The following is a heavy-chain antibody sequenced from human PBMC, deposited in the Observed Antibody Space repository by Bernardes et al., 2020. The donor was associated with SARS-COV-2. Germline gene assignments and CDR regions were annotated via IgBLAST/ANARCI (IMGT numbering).Heavy chain of an antibody. CDR2: ISGSGGST. Sequence: GGSLRLSCAASGFTFSSYAMSWVRQAPGKGLEWVSAISGSGGSTYYADSVKGRFTISRDNSKNTLYLQMNSLRAEDTAVYYCAKDGGDSSSWYYSYYYGMDVWGQGTTVTVSS. V-gene: IGHV3-23*01. CDR3: AKDGGDSSSWYYSYYYGMDV. D-gene: IGHD6-13*01. CDR1: GFTFSSYA. J-gene: IGHJ6*02.